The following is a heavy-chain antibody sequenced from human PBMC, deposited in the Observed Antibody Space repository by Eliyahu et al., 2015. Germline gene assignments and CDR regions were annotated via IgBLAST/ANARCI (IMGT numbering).Heavy chain of an antibody. J-gene: IGHJ3*02. CDR1: NQLQQTG. D-gene: IGHD3-16*01. CDR3: AKEKRFLPLAFGGIIDTDPFDK. CDR2: ISVSGDRT. Sequence: EVQLLESGGGLVKPGGSLSTFLCSLWNQLQQTGLXTXVRQAPGKGLGWVASISVSGDRTDYADSVKGRFTISRENSQNTVYLHMNNLGAEDTALYYCAKEKRFLPLAFGGIIDTDPFDKXGQGTMVTVSS. V-gene: IGHV3-23*01.